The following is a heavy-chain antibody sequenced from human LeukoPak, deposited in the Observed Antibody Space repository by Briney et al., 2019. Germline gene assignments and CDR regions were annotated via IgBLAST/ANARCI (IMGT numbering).Heavy chain of an antibody. Sequence: GSVRDSCKASGYTFTGYYMHWARQAPGQGLEWMGWSNPNNGGTNYAQKFTGRVAMTLDTSISTAYMELSRLRSDDTAIYYCARVDGGEWYNFDYWGQGALVT. D-gene: IGHD2-8*02. CDR2: SNPNNGGT. J-gene: IGHJ4*03. CDR1: GYTFTGYY. V-gene: IGHV1-2*02. CDR3: ARVDGGEWYNFDY.